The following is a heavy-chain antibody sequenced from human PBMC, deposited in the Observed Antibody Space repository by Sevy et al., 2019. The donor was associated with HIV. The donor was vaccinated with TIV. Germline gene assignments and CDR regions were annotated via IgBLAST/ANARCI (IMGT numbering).Heavy chain of an antibody. CDR3: ARVLGDWFDP. D-gene: IGHD2-15*01. CDR2: IKQDGSEK. V-gene: IGHV3-7*01. Sequence: GGSLRLSCSTSGFNLGDYAMSWVRQSPGKGLEWVANIKQDGSEKYYVDSVKGRFTISRDNAKNSLYLQMNSLRAEDTAVYYCARVLGDWFDPWGQGTLVTVSS. J-gene: IGHJ5*02. CDR1: GFNLGDYA.